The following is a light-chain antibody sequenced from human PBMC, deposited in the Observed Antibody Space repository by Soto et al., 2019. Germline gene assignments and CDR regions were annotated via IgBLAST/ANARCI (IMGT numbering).Light chain of an antibody. V-gene: IGKV3-11*01. Sequence: EIVLTQSPATQSLSPGERATLSCRTSQSVSSYLAWYQQKPGQAPRLLIYDASNRATGIPARFSGSGSGTDFTLTISSLEPEDFAVYHCQQRRNWPLTFGGGTKVEIK. CDR3: QQRRNWPLT. CDR2: DAS. CDR1: QSVSSY. J-gene: IGKJ4*01.